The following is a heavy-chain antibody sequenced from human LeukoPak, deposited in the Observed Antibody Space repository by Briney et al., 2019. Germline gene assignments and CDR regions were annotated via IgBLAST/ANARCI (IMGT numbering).Heavy chain of an antibody. CDR2: IYHSGST. D-gene: IGHD5-18*01. V-gene: IGHV4-38-2*01. J-gene: IGHJ4*02. CDR1: GYSISSGYY. Sequence: SETLSLTCAVSGYSISSGYYWGWIRQPPGKGLEWIGSIYHSGSTYYNPSLKSRVTISVDTSKNQFSLTLSSLTAAATAVYYCARRGWDTAMDYWGQGSLATVSS. CDR3: ARRGWDTAMDY.